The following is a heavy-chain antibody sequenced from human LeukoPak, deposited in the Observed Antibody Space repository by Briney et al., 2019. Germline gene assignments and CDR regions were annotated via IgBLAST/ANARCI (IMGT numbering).Heavy chain of an antibody. CDR1: GFTFSSYA. CDR2: ISGSAYST. Sequence: PGGSLRLSCAASGFTFSSYAMSWVRQAPGKGLEWVSAISGSAYSTYYADSVKGRFTISRDNPKNTLYLQMNSLRAEDTAVYYCAKETVAAPPIDYRGQGTLVTVSS. CDR3: AKETVAAPPIDY. J-gene: IGHJ4*02. V-gene: IGHV3-23*01. D-gene: IGHD6-19*01.